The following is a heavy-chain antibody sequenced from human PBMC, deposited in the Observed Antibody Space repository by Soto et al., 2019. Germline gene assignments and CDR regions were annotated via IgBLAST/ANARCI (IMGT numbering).Heavy chain of an antibody. CDR3: TRHGYSSWFDP. V-gene: IGHV3-73*01. J-gene: IGHJ5*02. CDR1: GFTFSGSA. Sequence: GGSLRLSCAASGFTFSGSAMRWVRQASGKGLEWVGRVRSKANSYATAYAASVKGRFTISRDDSKNTAYLQMNSLKTEDTAVYYCTRHGYSSWFDPWGQGTLVTVSS. CDR2: VRSKANSYAT. D-gene: IGHD6-13*01.